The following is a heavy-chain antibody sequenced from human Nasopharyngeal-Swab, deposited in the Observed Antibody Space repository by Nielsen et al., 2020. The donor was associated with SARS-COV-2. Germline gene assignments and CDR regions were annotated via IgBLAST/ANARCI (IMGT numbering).Heavy chain of an antibody. J-gene: IGHJ1*01. CDR2: ISWNSGSI. Sequence: SLKISCSASGFIFKNYAMHWVRQAPGKGLEWVSGISWNSGSIGYADSVKGRFTISRDNAKNSLYLQMNSLRAEDTALYYCAKDFYYDSSGPPSVQHWGQGTLVTVSS. V-gene: IGHV3-9*01. D-gene: IGHD3-22*01. CDR3: AKDFYYDSSGPPSVQH. CDR1: GFIFKNYA.